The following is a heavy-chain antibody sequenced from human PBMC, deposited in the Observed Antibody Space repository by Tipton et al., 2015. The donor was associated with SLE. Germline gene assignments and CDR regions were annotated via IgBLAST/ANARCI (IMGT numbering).Heavy chain of an antibody. CDR1: GVSISSSSYY. CDR3: ARLNSDAFDI. J-gene: IGHJ3*02. V-gene: IGHV4-61*02. Sequence: LRLSCTVSGVSISSSSYYWGWIRQPPGKGLEWIGCIYTSGSTNYNPTLKSRVTISVDTSKNQFSLKLSSVTAADTAVYYCARLNSDAFDIWGQGTMVTVSS. D-gene: IGHD1-7*01. CDR2: IYTSGST.